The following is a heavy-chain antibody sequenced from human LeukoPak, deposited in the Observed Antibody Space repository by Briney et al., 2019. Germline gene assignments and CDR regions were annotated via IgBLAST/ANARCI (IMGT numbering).Heavy chain of an antibody. CDR3: ATPQMSYYGSGTHCSYYYVDV. CDR2: VLPLSGTA. V-gene: IGHV1-69*01. Sequence: SVKVSCKASRGAFTRAAVSWVRQAPGQGLEWMGGVLPLSGTANYAQKFQGRVTITADESTNTAYMELNSLTFQDTAVYYCATPQMSYYGSGTHCSYYYVDVWGRGTAVTVSS. J-gene: IGHJ6*03. CDR1: RGAFTRAA. D-gene: IGHD3-10*01.